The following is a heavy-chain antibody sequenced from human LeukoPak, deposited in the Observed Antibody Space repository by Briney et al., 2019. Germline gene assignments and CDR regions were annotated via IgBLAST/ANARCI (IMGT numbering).Heavy chain of an antibody. CDR3: ARGSTVTTLYS. D-gene: IGHD4-17*01. Sequence: SETLSLTCAAYGGSFSGYYWSWIRQPPGKGLEWIGEINHSGSTNYNPSLKSRVTISADTSKNQFSLKLSSVTAADTAVYYCARGSTVTTLYSWGQGTLVTVSS. V-gene: IGHV4-34*01. CDR2: INHSGST. J-gene: IGHJ4*02. CDR1: GGSFSGYY.